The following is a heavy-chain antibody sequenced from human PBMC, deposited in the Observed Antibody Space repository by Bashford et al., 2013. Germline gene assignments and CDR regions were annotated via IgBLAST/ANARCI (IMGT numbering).Heavy chain of an antibody. V-gene: IGHV1-69*13. Sequence: SVKVSCKASGGTFSSYAISWVRQAPGQGLEWMGGIIPIFGTANYAQKFQGRVTITADESTSTAYMELSSLRSEDTAVYYCARRGTFDGDYAGYFDLWGRGTLVTVSS. CDR1: GGTFSSYA. CDR2: IIPIFGTA. J-gene: IGHJ2*01. D-gene: IGHD4-17*01. CDR3: ARRGTFDGDYAGYFDL.